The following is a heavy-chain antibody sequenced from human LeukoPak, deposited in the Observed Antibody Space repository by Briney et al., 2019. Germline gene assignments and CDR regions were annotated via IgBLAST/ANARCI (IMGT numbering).Heavy chain of an antibody. Sequence: GGSLRLSCAASGFTFSSYWMSWVRQAPGKGLEWVANIKQDGSEKYYVDSVKGRFTISRDNAKNSLYLQMNSLRAEDTAVYYCARVGKDFWSGYYYYYYMDVWGKGTTGTVSS. V-gene: IGHV3-7*01. J-gene: IGHJ6*03. CDR3: ARVGKDFWSGYYYYYYMDV. CDR1: GFTFSSYW. CDR2: IKQDGSEK. D-gene: IGHD3-3*01.